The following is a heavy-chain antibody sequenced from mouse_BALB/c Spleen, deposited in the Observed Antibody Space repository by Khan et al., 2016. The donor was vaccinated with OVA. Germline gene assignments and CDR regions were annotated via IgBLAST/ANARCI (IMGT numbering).Heavy chain of an antibody. D-gene: IGHD3-1*01. Sequence: QVQLKQSGAELVRPGTSVKMSCKASGYTFTNYWIGWVQQRPGHGLEWIGDIFPGGGYTNYDEKFKGKATLTADTSSSTAYMQLSSLTSEDSAIYYGAGRAASRATWDYIDSWGQGTTLTVSS. CDR1: GYTFTNYW. CDR3: AGRAASRATWDYIDS. V-gene: IGHV1-63*02. J-gene: IGHJ2*01. CDR2: IFPGGGYT.